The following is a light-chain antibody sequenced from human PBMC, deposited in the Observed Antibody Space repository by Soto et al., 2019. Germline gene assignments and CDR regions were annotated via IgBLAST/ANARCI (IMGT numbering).Light chain of an antibody. J-gene: IGKJ4*01. CDR1: QSVYST. Sequence: EIVMTQSPATLSESPGERATLSCRASQSVYSTLAWYQQKPGQPPSLLIYEASTRATGIPARFSGSWSGTEFSLTISRLQSEDFAVYYCQQYNKWPLTFAGGTKVEIK. CDR2: EAS. CDR3: QQYNKWPLT. V-gene: IGKV3-15*01.